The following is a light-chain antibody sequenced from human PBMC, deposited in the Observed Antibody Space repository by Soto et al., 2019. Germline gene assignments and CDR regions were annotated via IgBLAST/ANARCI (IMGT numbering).Light chain of an antibody. CDR1: QSVSSN. J-gene: IGKJ1*01. Sequence: EIVMTQSPATLSVSQGERATLSCRASQSVSSNLAWYQQKPGQAPRLLIYGASTRATGIPARFSGSGSGTEFTLTISSLQSEDFAVYYCQQYNNWPPGTFGQGTKVEIK. V-gene: IGKV3-15*01. CDR2: GAS. CDR3: QQYNNWPPGT.